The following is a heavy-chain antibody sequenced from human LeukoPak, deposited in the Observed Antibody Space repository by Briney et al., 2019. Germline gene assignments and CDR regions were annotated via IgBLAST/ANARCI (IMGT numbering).Heavy chain of an antibody. Sequence: PGGSLRLSCAASGFTFSSYWMHWVRQAPGKGLVWVSRINSDGSSTSYADSVKGRFTISRDNAQNSMYLQMNSLRAEDTAVYYCGRVGGRSKAAKGDAFDIWGQGTMVVVSS. CDR2: INSDGSST. CDR1: GFTFSSYW. V-gene: IGHV3-74*01. CDR3: GRVGGRSKAAKGDAFDI. D-gene: IGHD6-6*01. J-gene: IGHJ3*02.